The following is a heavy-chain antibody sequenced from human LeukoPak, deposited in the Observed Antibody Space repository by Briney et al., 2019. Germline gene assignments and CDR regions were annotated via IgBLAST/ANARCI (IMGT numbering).Heavy chain of an antibody. Sequence: GGSLRLSCAASRFTFSRNNMHWVRQAPGKGREWVAFIQYDGKNEYYADSVKGRFTISKDNSKNTLYLQMNSLKAEDTAVYYCAKDSGHDGYAFDIWGPGTMVTVSS. J-gene: IGHJ3*02. CDR1: RFTFSRNN. CDR2: IQYDGKNE. CDR3: AKDSGHDGYAFDI. D-gene: IGHD5-24*01. V-gene: IGHV3-30*02.